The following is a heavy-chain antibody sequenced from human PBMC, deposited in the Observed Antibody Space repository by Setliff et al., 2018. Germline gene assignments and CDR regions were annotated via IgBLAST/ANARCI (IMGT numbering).Heavy chain of an antibody. CDR1: GESFSGHY. D-gene: IGHD3-10*01. CDR2: INHSGST. V-gene: IGHV4-34*01. Sequence: SETLSLTCAVYGESFSGHYWSWIRQPPGKGLEWIGEINHSGSTNYNPSLKSRVTISVDTSKNQFSLKLSSVAAADTAVYYCARHKSNGSGSYPSLYMDVWGKGIMVTVSS. J-gene: IGHJ6*03. CDR3: ARHKSNGSGSYPSLYMDV.